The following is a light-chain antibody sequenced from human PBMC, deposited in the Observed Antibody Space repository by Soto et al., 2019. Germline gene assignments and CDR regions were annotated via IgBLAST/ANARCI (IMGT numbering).Light chain of an antibody. Sequence: EIAMTQSPATLSVSPGERATLSCRASQSVDSKLAWYQQKPGQGPRLLIYGASNRATGIPARFSGSGSGTEFNLTISRLQSEDFAVYYCQHYSTWLWTFGQGTKVEIK. CDR1: QSVDSK. V-gene: IGKV3-15*01. J-gene: IGKJ1*01. CDR3: QHYSTWLWT. CDR2: GAS.